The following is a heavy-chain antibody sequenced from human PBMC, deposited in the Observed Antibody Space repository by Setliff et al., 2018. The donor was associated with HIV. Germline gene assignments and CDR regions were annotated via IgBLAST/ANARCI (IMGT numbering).Heavy chain of an antibody. Sequence: SVKVSCKASGYTFINYHITWVRQAPGQGLEWMGGIIPMFGATNYAQKFQGRVTITADKSTNTVHMELSSLRSEDTAVYFCARDRGAFFECFDFWGQGTLVTVPQ. CDR3: ARDRGAFFECFDF. CDR2: IIPMFGAT. D-gene: IGHD3-10*01. CDR1: GYTFINYH. V-gene: IGHV1-69*06. J-gene: IGHJ4*02.